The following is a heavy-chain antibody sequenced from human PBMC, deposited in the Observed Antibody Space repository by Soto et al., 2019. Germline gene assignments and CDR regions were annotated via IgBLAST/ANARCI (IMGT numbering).Heavy chain of an antibody. CDR2: IRDGGCST. D-gene: IGHD6-13*01. V-gene: IGHV3-23*01. J-gene: IGHJ6*02. CDR3: ARGGDSSSWLAVRYYYYGMDV. CDR1: GFTFSSYA. Sequence: PGGSLRLSCAPSGFTFSSYAMSWVRQAPGKGLEWVSAIRDGGCSTYYADSVKGRFTISRDNSKNTLYLQMNSLRAEDTAVYYCARGGDSSSWLAVRYYYYGMDVWGQGTTVTVSS.